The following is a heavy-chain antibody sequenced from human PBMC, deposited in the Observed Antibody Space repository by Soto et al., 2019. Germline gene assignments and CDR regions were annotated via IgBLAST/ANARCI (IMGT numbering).Heavy chain of an antibody. Sequence: QVQLVQAGAEVKKPGSSVKVSCRASGGTFSQFVVSWVRQAPGQGLEWMGGIIPLFGTTNYAQKFQGRVTITADKTTTTAYMELSSLRSDDTAVYYCAGREGVAGPATYISPGYYVDCWGQGTLVTVSS. J-gene: IGHJ4*02. CDR3: AGREGVAGPATYISPGYYVDC. CDR2: IIPLFGTT. D-gene: IGHD2-15*01. CDR1: GGTFSQFV. V-gene: IGHV1-69*06.